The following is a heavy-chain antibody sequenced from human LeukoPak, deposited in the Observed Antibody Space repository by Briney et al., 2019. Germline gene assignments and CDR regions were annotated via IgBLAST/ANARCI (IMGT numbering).Heavy chain of an antibody. CDR3: ARLRDYYDSSGYYYSYFQH. V-gene: IGHV4-39*01. CDR1: GGSISSSSYY. D-gene: IGHD3-22*01. J-gene: IGHJ1*01. CDR2: IYYSGST. Sequence: SETLSLTCTVSGGSISSSSYYWGWIRQPPGKGLEWIGSIYYSGSTYYNPSLKSRVTISVDTSKNQFFLKLSSVTAADTTVYYCARLRDYYDSSGYYYSYFQHWGQGTLVTVSS.